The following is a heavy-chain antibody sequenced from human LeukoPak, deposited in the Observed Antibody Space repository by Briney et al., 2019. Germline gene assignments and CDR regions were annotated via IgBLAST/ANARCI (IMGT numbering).Heavy chain of an antibody. V-gene: IGHV3-64D*09. CDR1: GFTFSAYA. D-gene: IGHD1-1*01. CDR2: ISSNGGSS. CDR3: VKITSVTGGDC. J-gene: IGHJ4*02. Sequence: GGSLRLSCSASGFTFSAYAMYWVRQAPGKGLEYVSGISSNGGSSFYADSVKGRFTISRDNSKNTLYLQMSSLRAEDTAVYHCVKITSVTGGDCWGQGTRLTVSS.